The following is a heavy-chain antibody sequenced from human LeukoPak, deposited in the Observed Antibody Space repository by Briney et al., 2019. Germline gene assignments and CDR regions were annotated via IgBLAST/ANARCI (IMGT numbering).Heavy chain of an antibody. CDR1: GASISAVSGSYC. V-gene: IGHV4-61*09. J-gene: IGHJ4*02. D-gene: IGHD3-16*01. CDR3: ARTNYDLPAFDY. Sequence: PSETLSLTCTVSGASISAVSGSYCWSWIRQPAGKALEWIGHVYPSGSTNYNPSLKSRVTILVDMSTNQFSLTLSSVTAADTAVYYCARTNYDLPAFDYWGQGTLVTVPS. CDR2: VYPSGST.